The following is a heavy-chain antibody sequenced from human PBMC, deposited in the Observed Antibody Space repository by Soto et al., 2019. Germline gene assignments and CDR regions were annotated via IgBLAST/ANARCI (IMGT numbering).Heavy chain of an antibody. V-gene: IGHV4-39*01. Sequence: SETLSLTCTVSGGSISSSSYYWAWIRQPPGKGLEWIGSIYYSGSTYYNPSLKSRVTISVDTSKNQFSLKLSSVTAADTAVYYCATRTVTTYYYGMDVWGQGTTVTVSS. CDR3: ATRTVTTYYYGMDV. J-gene: IGHJ6*02. CDR2: IYYSGST. D-gene: IGHD4-17*01. CDR1: GGSISSSSYY.